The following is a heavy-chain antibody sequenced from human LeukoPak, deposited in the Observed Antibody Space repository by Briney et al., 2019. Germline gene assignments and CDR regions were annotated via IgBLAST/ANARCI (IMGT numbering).Heavy chain of an antibody. V-gene: IGHV3-23*01. CDR3: ARRGYESSGPKYYFDH. CDR1: GLTLSDYP. Sequence: GGSLRLSCAASGLTLSDYPMTWVRQAPGKGLQWVSLFDRGSLDTYYADSVRGRFTVSRDNDKSTLYLQMNSLRAEDTAVYYCARRGYESSGPKYYFDHWGQGILVTVSS. D-gene: IGHD3-22*01. J-gene: IGHJ4*02. CDR2: FDRGSLDT.